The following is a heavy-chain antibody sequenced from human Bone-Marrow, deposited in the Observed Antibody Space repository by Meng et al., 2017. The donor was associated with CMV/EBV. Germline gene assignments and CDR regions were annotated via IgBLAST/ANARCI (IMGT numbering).Heavy chain of an antibody. CDR2: ISDSGNTI. J-gene: IGHJ4*02. CDR1: GFIFSDHY. D-gene: IGHD3-10*01. CDR3: ARMRDAGPGGYFDL. V-gene: IGHV3-11*01. Sequence: GESLKISCVPSGFIFSDHYMSWIRQAPGKGLEWVSYISDSGNTIYVDSVKGRSTISRDNAKESLFLQMNSLRAEDTAVYYCARMRDAGPGGYFDLWGQGTLVTVSS.